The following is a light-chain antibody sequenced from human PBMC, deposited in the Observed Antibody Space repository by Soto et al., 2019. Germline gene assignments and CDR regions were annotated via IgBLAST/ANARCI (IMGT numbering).Light chain of an antibody. CDR3: VQFDDPPSMWT. Sequence: EIVLTQSPGTLSLSPGERATLSCRASQSVNSRYLAWYQHKPGQAPRLLIYGASSRATGIPDRFSGSASGADFTLIIARLEPEDSAVYYCVQFDDPPSMWTFGQGTKVDI. CDR2: GAS. J-gene: IGKJ1*01. V-gene: IGKV3-20*01. CDR1: QSVNSRY.